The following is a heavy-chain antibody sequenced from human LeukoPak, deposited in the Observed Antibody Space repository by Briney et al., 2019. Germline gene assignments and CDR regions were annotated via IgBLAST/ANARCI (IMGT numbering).Heavy chain of an antibody. CDR1: GYTFTSYD. J-gene: IGHJ4*02. Sequence: GASVKVSCKASGYTFTSYDINWVRQATGQGLEWMGWMNPNSGNTGCAQKFQGRVTMTRNTSISTAYMELSSLRSEDTAVYYCARGRKGKQQLVPDYWGQGTLVTVSS. CDR2: MNPNSGNT. D-gene: IGHD6-13*01. CDR3: ARGRKGKQQLVPDY. V-gene: IGHV1-8*01.